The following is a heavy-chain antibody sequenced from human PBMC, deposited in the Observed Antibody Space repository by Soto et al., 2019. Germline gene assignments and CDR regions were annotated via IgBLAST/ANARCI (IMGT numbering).Heavy chain of an antibody. D-gene: IGHD2-15*01. V-gene: IGHV1-69*13. CDR2: IIPIFGTA. CDR1: GGTFSSYA. CDR3: ARAGTDCSGGSCYDY. J-gene: IGHJ4*02. Sequence: SVKVSCKASGGTFSSYAISWVRQAPGQGLEWMGGIIPIFGTANYAQKFQGRVTITADESTSTAYMELSSLRSEDTAVYYCARAGTDCSGGSCYDYWGQGTLVTVSS.